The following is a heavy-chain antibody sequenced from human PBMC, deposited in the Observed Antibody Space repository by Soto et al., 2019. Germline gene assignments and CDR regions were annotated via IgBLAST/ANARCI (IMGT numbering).Heavy chain of an antibody. CDR3: TRQGMLEWFAPDY. CDR1: GYTFGDYA. Sequence: EVQLVESGGGLVQPGRCLRLSCTASGYTFGDYAMSGFRQAPGKGLEWVGFIRSKAYGGTTEYAASVKGRFTISRDDSKSIAYLQMNSLKTEDTAVYYCTRQGMLEWFAPDYWGQGTLVTVSS. J-gene: IGHJ4*02. CDR2: IRSKAYGGTT. V-gene: IGHV3-49*03. D-gene: IGHD3-3*01.